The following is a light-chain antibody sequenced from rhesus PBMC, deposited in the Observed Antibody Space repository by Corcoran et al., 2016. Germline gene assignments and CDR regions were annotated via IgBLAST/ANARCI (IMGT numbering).Light chain of an antibody. CDR1: ENVNNY. J-gene: IGKJ2*01. CDR3: LQYTSRPHN. Sequence: DIQMTQSPSSLSASVGDRVTIPCRASENVNNYLNWYQQKPGKDPKLRIYKASHLQSGDPSRFSGSGSGTDFTLTISSLQPEYFVIHSCLQYTSRPHNFGQGTKVEIK. CDR2: KAS. V-gene: IGKV1-74*01.